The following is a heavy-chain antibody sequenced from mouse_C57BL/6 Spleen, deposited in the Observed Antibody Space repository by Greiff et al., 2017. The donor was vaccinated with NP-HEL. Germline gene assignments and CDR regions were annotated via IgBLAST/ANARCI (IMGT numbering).Heavy chain of an antibody. CDR1: GYTFTDYN. V-gene: IGHV1-22*01. CDR2: INPNNGGT. D-gene: IGHD3-2*02. Sequence: EVQLQQSGPELVKPGASVKMSCKASGYTFTDYNMHWVKQSHGKSLEWIGYINPNNGGTSYNQKFKGKATLTVNKSSSTAYMELRSLTSEDSAVYYCAKGEDSSGYYWGQGTTLTVSS. CDR3: AKGEDSSGYY. J-gene: IGHJ2*01.